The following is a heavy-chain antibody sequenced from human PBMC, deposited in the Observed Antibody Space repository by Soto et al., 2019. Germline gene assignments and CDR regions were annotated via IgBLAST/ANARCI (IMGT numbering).Heavy chain of an antibody. Sequence: VQLVESGGGLVKPGGSLRLSCAASGFTFSTYLMNWVRQAPGKGLEWVSSIKSDSSSLYYADSVKGRFTISRDNAKNSLHLQMNSLRVEDTAIYFCARKPMTGSQSGAFDIWGQGTIVTVSS. V-gene: IGHV3-21*06. D-gene: IGHD3-9*01. J-gene: IGHJ3*02. CDR3: ARKPMTGSQSGAFDI. CDR2: IKSDSSSL. CDR1: GFTFSTYL.